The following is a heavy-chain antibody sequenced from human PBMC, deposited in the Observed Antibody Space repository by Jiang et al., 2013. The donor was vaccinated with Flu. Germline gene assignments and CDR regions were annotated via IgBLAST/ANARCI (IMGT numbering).Heavy chain of an antibody. CDR2: ISGGGGST. D-gene: IGHD3-10*01. CDR3: AKEGYYGSGSYYPYYFDY. Sequence: QLLESGGGLVQPGGSLRLSCAASGFTFSSYAMSWVRQAPGKGLEWVSAISGGGGSTYYADSVKGRFTISRDNSKNTLYLQMNSLRAEDTAVYYCAKEGYYGSGSYYPYYFDYWGQGTLVTVSS. J-gene: IGHJ4*02. CDR1: GFTFSSYA. V-gene: IGHV3-23*01.